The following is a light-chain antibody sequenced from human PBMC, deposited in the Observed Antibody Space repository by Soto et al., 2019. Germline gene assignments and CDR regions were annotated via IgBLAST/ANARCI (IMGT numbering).Light chain of an antibody. CDR2: SAS. J-gene: IGKJ1*01. CDR1: QSVGNNY. Sequence: EIVLTQSPGTLSLSPGERATLSFRASQSVGNNYLAWYQQRPGQAPRFLIYSASSRATGIPDRFSGSGSGTDFTLTISRLEPEDFAVYYCQQYASSPWTFGQGTKVDIK. V-gene: IGKV3-20*01. CDR3: QQYASSPWT.